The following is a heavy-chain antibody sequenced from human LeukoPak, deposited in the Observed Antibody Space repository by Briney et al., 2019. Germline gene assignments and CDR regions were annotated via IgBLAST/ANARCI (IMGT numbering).Heavy chain of an antibody. Sequence: GGSLRLSCAASGFTFSSYGMHWVRQAPGKGLEWVAAISYDGSNRYYADSVKGRFTISRDNSKNTLYLQMNSLRAEDTAGYYCARGGGSSWLDYWGQGTLVTVSS. CDR1: GFTFSSYG. CDR3: ARGGGSSWLDY. D-gene: IGHD6-13*01. CDR2: ISYDGSNR. V-gene: IGHV3-30*19. J-gene: IGHJ4*02.